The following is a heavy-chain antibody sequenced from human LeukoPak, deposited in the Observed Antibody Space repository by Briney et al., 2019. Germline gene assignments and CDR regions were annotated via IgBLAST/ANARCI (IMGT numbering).Heavy chain of an antibody. Sequence: GGSLRLSCAASKFTFSDYGMNWVRQAPGKGLEWVSYISSSSSTIYYADSVKGRFTISRDNAKNSLYLQMNSLRAEDTAVYYCARGGYSSSWYEVGITAFDIWGQGTMVTVSS. CDR2: ISSSSSTI. CDR1: KFTFSDYG. CDR3: ARGGYSSSWYEVGITAFDI. D-gene: IGHD6-13*01. J-gene: IGHJ3*02. V-gene: IGHV3-48*04.